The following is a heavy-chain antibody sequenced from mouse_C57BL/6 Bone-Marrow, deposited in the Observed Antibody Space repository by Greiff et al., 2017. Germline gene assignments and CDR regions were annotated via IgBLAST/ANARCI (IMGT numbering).Heavy chain of an antibody. Sequence: QVHVKQPGAELVKPGASVKLSCKASGYTFTSYWMHWVKQRPGRGLEWIGRIDPNSGGTKYNEKFKSKATLTVDKPSSTAYMQLSSLTSEDSAVYYCARKRDGYDNYAMDYWGQGTSVTVSS. CDR2: IDPNSGGT. J-gene: IGHJ4*01. V-gene: IGHV1-72*01. CDR1: GYTFTSYW. D-gene: IGHD2-2*01. CDR3: ARKRDGYDNYAMDY.